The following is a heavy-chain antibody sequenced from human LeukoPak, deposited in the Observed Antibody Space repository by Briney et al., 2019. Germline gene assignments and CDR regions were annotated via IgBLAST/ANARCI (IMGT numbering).Heavy chain of an antibody. J-gene: IGHJ3*02. D-gene: IGHD3-22*01. CDR3: ARSSHNYYDSSGTDAFDI. CDR1: GGSISSGDYY. V-gene: IGHV4-30-4*01. CDR2: IYYSGST. Sequence: PSETLSLTCTVSGGSISSGDYYWSWIRQPPGKGLEWIGYIYYSGSTYYNPSLKSRVTISVDTSKNQFSLKLSSVTAADTAVYYCARSSHNYYDSSGTDAFDIWGQGTMVTVSS.